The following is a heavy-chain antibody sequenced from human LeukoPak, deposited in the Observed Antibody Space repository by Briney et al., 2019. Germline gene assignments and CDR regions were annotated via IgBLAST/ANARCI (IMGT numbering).Heavy chain of an antibody. D-gene: IGHD4-17*01. J-gene: IGHJ5*02. V-gene: IGHV4-59*12. CDR2: IFYSGST. Sequence: SETLSLTCTVSGGSISSYYWSWIRQPPGKGLEWIGYIFYSGSTNYNSSLRSRVTTSVDTSKNQFSLKLSSVTAADTAVYYCARDDYGDGGFDPWGQGTLVTVSS. CDR1: GGSISSYY. CDR3: ARDDYGDGGFDP.